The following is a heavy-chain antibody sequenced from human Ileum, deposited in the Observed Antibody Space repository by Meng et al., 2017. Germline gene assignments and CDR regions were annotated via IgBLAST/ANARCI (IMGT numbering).Heavy chain of an antibody. CDR1: GGSFSGYY. J-gene: IGHJ4*02. V-gene: IGHV4-34*02. Sequence: QVQLQQWGAGLLKPSETLSLTCGANGGSFSGYYWSWIRQPPGKGLEWIGEISHSGSTHYNPSLKSRLTISVDTSNNQFSLKLNSVTAADTAVYYCARGGVAARLGTWGQGALVTVSS. D-gene: IGHD6-6*01. CDR3: ARGGVAARLGT. CDR2: ISHSGST.